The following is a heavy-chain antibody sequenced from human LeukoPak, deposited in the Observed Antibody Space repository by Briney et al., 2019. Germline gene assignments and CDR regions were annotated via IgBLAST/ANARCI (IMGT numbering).Heavy chain of an antibody. CDR1: GFTFSSYT. D-gene: IGHD5-24*01. V-gene: IGHV3-21*01. J-gene: IGHJ4*02. CDR2: ISTSGNSM. Sequence: PGGSLRLSCAASGFTFSSYTMNWVRQAPGKGLEWASSISTSGNSMYHAASVKGRFTTSRDNARNSLYLQMNSLRAEDTAVYYCARVVRGDAYNYDYWGRGTLVTVSS. CDR3: ARVVRGDAYNYDY.